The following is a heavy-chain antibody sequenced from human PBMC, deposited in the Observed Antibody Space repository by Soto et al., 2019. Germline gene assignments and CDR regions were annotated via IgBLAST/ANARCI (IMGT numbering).Heavy chain of an antibody. J-gene: IGHJ4*02. CDR1: GFSLSTNT. CDR2: ISNDGRRK. Sequence: GGSLRLSCAASGFSLSTNTMHWVRQVPGKGLEGVASISNDGRRKYYADFVKGRFTISRDTANNILYLEINSLRAEDTSLYYCARVGTAMTYDFWGQGTQVTVSS. D-gene: IGHD1-1*01. CDR3: ARVGTAMTYDF. V-gene: IGHV3-30*04.